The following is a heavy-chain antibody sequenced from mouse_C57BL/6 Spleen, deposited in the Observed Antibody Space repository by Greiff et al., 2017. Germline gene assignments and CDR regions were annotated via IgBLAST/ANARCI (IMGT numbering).Heavy chain of an antibody. J-gene: IGHJ2*01. V-gene: IGHV1-80*01. Sequence: VKLMESGAELVKPGASVKISCKASGYAFSSYWMNWVKQRPGKGLEWIGQIYPGDGDTNYNGKFKGKATLTADKSSSTAYMQLSSLTSEDSAVYFCARGGYGSSYGNYFDYWGQGTTLTVSS. CDR2: IYPGDGDT. CDR3: ARGGYGSSYGNYFDY. CDR1: GYAFSSYW. D-gene: IGHD1-1*01.